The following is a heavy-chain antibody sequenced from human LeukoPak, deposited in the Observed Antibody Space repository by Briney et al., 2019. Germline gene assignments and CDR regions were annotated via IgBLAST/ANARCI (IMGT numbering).Heavy chain of an antibody. CDR2: IWYDGSNK. CDR1: GSTFSSYG. J-gene: IGHJ4*02. V-gene: IGHV3-33*01. CDR3: ARRGLERRNFDY. Sequence: PGRSLRLSCAASGSTFSSYGMHWVRQAPGKGLEWVAVIWYDGSNKYCADSVKGRFTISRDNSKNTLYLQMNSLRAEDTAVYYCARRGLERRNFDYWGQGTLVTVSS. D-gene: IGHD1-1*01.